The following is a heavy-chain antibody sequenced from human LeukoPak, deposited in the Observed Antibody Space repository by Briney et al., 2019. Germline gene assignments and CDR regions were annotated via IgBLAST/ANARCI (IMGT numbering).Heavy chain of an antibody. CDR3: VKDSEMATINAFDI. V-gene: IGHV3-64D*06. D-gene: IGHD5-24*01. CDR1: GFTFSDYA. Sequence: GGSLRLSCSASGFTFSDYAMHWVRQAPGKGLESVSEISSNGGSTYYADSVKGRFTISRDNSKNTLYLQMSSLRAEDTAVYYCVKDSEMATINAFDIWGQGTMVTVSS. CDR2: ISSNGGST. J-gene: IGHJ3*02.